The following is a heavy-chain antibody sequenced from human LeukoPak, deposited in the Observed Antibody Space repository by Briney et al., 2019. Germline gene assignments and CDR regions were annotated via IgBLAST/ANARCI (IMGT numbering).Heavy chain of an antibody. J-gene: IGHJ3*02. CDR3: TRGSKGLGYCSGTSCPEI. CDR2: IGTAGDT. V-gene: IGHV3-13*01. Sequence: GGSLRLSCAASGISFSNYDMHWVRQATGKGLEWVSTIGTAGDTYYPGSVKGRFTISRENAKNSLYLQMNSLRAGDTAVYYCTRGSKGLGYCSGTSCPEIWGQGTMVAVSS. D-gene: IGHD2-2*01. CDR1: GISFSNYD.